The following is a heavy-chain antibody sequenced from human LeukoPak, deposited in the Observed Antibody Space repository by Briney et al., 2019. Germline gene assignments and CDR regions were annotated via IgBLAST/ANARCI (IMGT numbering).Heavy chain of an antibody. CDR3: ARAPRRCSGGRCYSSTFDY. V-gene: IGHV3-7*01. CDR1: GFTFSSYA. Sequence: PGGSLRLSCAASGFTFSSYAMHWVRQAPGKGLEWVANIKQDESEKYYVDSVKGRFTISRDNAKNSLYLQMNSLRVEDTAVYYCARAPRRCSGGRCYSSTFDYWGQGTLVTVSS. D-gene: IGHD2-15*01. J-gene: IGHJ4*02. CDR2: IKQDESEK.